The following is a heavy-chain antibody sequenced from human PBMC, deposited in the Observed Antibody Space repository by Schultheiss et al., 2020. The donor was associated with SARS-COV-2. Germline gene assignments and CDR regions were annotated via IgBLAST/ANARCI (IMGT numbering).Heavy chain of an antibody. CDR3: AKQDDSSGSYLRYFDY. CDR2: ISGGGGST. V-gene: IGHV3-23*01. D-gene: IGHD3-22*01. J-gene: IGHJ4*02. CDR1: GFTFSGSA. Sequence: GGSLRLSCAASGFTFSGSAMHWVRQAPGKGLEWVSGISGGGGSTYYADSVKGRFTISRDNSKNTLYLQMNSLRAEDTAIYYCAKQDDSSGSYLRYFDYWGQGTLVTVSS.